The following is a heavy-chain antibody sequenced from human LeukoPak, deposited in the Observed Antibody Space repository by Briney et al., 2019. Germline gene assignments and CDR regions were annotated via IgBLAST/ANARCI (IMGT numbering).Heavy chain of an antibody. Sequence: GDSLKISCKGSGFSLTNYWIGWVRQVPGKGLDWMGIIYLGDSDTTYSPSFQGQVTISADKSINTAHLQWSSLKASDTAMYYCARQYCGGDCYPEPGAFDIWGQGTMVTVSS. CDR1: GFSLTNYW. CDR3: ARQYCGGDCYPEPGAFDI. J-gene: IGHJ3*02. V-gene: IGHV5-51*01. D-gene: IGHD2-21*02. CDR2: IYLGDSDT.